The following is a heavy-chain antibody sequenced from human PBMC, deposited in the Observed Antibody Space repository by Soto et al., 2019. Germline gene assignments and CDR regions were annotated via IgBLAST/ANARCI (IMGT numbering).Heavy chain of an antibody. CDR1: GGSISSYY. J-gene: IGHJ4*02. CDR2: IYYSGST. Sequence: SETLSLTCTVSGGSISSYYWSWIRQPPGKGLEWIGYIYYSGSTNYNPSLKSRVTISVDTSKNQFSLKLSSVTAADTAVYYCARATLLIGFGYWGQGTLVTVSS. V-gene: IGHV4-59*01. D-gene: IGHD2-8*01. CDR3: ARATLLIGFGY.